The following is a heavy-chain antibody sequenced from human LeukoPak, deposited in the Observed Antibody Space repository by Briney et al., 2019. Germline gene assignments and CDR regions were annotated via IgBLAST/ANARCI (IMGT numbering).Heavy chain of an antibody. D-gene: IGHD6-13*01. Sequence: PSETLSLTCTVSGYSISSGYYWGWIRQPPGKGLEWIGSIYHSGSTYYNPSLKSRVTISVDTSKNQFSLKLSSVTAADTAVYYCARVIAAAPRRAFDIWGQGTMVTVSS. V-gene: IGHV4-38-2*02. CDR2: IYHSGST. CDR3: ARVIAAAPRRAFDI. J-gene: IGHJ3*02. CDR1: GYSISSGYY.